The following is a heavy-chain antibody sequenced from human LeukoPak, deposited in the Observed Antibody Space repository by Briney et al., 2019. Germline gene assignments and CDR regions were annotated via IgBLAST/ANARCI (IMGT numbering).Heavy chain of an antibody. J-gene: IGHJ4*02. CDR2: IYYSGST. D-gene: IGHD3-22*01. Sequence: SETLSLTCTVSGGSISSGGYYWSWIRQHSGKGLEWIGYIYYSGSTYYNPSLKSRVTISVDTSKNQFSLKLSSVTAADTAVYYCARNRMNYDSSGYSFDYWGQGTLVTVSS. V-gene: IGHV4-31*03. CDR3: ARNRMNYDSSGYSFDY. CDR1: GGSISSGGYY.